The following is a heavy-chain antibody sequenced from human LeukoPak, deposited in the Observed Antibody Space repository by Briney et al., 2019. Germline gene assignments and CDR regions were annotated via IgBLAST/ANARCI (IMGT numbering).Heavy chain of an antibody. CDR3: ARDVNYAFDY. V-gene: IGHV1-18*01. CDR2: ISANSGNT. J-gene: IGHJ4*02. CDR1: GYSFTRNG. D-gene: IGHD3-16*01. Sequence: GASVKVSCKPSGYSFTRNGISWVRQAPGQGLEWMAWISANSGNTNYAQNFQDRVTLTTDTSTSTAYMELRSLRSDDTAVYYCARDVNYAFDYWGQGTLVTVPS.